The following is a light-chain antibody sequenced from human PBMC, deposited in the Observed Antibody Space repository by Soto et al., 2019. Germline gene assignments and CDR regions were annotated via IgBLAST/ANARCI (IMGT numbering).Light chain of an antibody. CDR3: MQDLQLPLS. Sequence: DLVLTQSPLSLPVTPGESASISCKSSQSLRKSDGDTRLDWYLQKPGRSPQLLIYLVSNRAPGVPDRFSGGGSGTDFTLKISRVEAEDVGVYYCMQDLQLPLSFGGGTRVEIK. V-gene: IGKV2-28*01. CDR2: LVS. CDR1: QSLRKSDGDTR. J-gene: IGKJ4*01.